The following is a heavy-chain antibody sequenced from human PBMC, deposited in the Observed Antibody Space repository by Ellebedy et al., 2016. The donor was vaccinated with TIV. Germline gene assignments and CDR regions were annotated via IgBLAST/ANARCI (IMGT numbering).Heavy chain of an antibody. CDR2: IYSSGIT. CDR3: ARVDYGLAFHI. J-gene: IGHJ3*02. D-gene: IGHD3-16*01. V-gene: IGHV3-66*01. Sequence: GESLKISCAASGFTVSSNYMSRVRQGPGKGLEWVSVIYSSGITYYADSVKGRFTISRDNSRDNYKNTVYLQMNSLRAEDTAVYYCARVDYGLAFHIWGQGAMVTVSS. CDR1: GFTVSSNY.